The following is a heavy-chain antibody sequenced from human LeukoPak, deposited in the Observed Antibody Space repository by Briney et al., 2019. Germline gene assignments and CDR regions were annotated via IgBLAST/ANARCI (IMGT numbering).Heavy chain of an antibody. CDR2: ISNDGSKK. D-gene: IGHD2-2*03. Sequence: GRSLRLSCAAPEFIFSPYAMHWLRQAPGKGLEWVALISNDGSKKYYADSVKGRFTISRDNSKNRLDMQMNSLRAEDTAVYYCAKDGYCSRTSCYPNHFDSWGQGTLVTVSS. V-gene: IGHV3-30*18. CDR3: AKDGYCSRTSCYPNHFDS. CDR1: EFIFSPYA. J-gene: IGHJ4*02.